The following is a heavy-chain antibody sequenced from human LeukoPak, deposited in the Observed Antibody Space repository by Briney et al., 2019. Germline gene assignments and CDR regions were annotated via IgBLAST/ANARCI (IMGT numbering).Heavy chain of an antibody. CDR1: GFTFSSYG. V-gene: IGHV3-23*01. D-gene: IGHD3-22*01. CDR2: ISGSGGST. CDR3: AKSYDSSGYYIPLFDY. J-gene: IGHJ4*02. Sequence: TGGSLRLSCAASGFTFSSYGMSWVRQAPGKGLEWVSAISGSGGSTYYADSVKGRFTISRDNSKNTLYLQMNSLRAEDTAVYYCAKSYDSSGYYIPLFDYWGQGTLVTVSS.